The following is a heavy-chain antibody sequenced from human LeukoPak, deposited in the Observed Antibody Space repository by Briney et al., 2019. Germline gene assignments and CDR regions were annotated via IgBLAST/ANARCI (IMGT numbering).Heavy chain of an antibody. CDR1: SFTFSSYW. CDR3: ARAGLTYYDFWSGYPYYMDV. V-gene: IGHV3-7*01. CDR2: IKQDGSEK. D-gene: IGHD3-3*01. J-gene: IGHJ6*03. Sequence: PGGSLRLSCTASSFTFSSYWMSWVRQAPGKGLVWVANIKQDGSEKYYVDSVKGRFTISRDNAKNSLYLQMNSLRAEDTAVYYCARAGLTYYDFWSGYPYYMDVWGKGTTVTVSS.